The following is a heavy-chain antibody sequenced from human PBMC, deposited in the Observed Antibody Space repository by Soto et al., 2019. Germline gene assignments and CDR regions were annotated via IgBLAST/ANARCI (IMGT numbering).Heavy chain of an antibody. CDR3: APLSVSLSGPYGIHV. V-gene: IGHV4-39*01. CDR2: MFYSGLT. J-gene: IGHJ6*02. CDR1: GYSVTSSDYY. D-gene: IGHD2-15*01. Sequence: PSETLSLTCSVSGYSVTSSDYYWAWLRQPPGKGLEWIGSMFYSGLTYYNPSLKSRVTLSVDTSKNQFSVRLNSVTAADTATYYCAPLSVSLSGPYGIHVWGQGTTVTVSS.